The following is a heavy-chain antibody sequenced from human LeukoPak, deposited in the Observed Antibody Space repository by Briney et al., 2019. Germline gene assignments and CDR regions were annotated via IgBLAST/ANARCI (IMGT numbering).Heavy chain of an antibody. CDR2: IIPIFGTA. V-gene: IGHV1-69*05. J-gene: IGHJ5*02. Sequence: ASVKVSCKASGGTFSSYAISWVRQAPGQGLEWMGGIIPIFGTANYAQKLQGRVTMTTDTSTSTAYMELRSLRSDDTAVYYCARAVRGNWFDPWGQGTLVTVSS. CDR3: ARAVRGNWFDP. CDR1: GGTFSSYA.